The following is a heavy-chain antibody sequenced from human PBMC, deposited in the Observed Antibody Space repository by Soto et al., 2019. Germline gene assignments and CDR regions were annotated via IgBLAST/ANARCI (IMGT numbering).Heavy chain of an antibody. CDR2: IKSKTDGGTT. Sequence: EVQLVESGRGLVKPGGSLRLSCAASGFTFSNAWMNWVRQAPGKGLEWVGRIKSKTDGGTTDYAAPVKGRFTISRDDSKNTLYLQMNSLKTEDTAVYYCTTELLPTVVTPDYWGQGTLVTVSS. V-gene: IGHV3-15*07. D-gene: IGHD4-17*01. J-gene: IGHJ4*02. CDR1: GFTFSNAW. CDR3: TTELLPTVVTPDY.